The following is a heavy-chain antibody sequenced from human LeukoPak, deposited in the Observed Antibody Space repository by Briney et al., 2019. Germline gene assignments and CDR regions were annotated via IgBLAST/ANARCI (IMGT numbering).Heavy chain of an antibody. J-gene: IGHJ4*02. CDR2: ISGSGANT. Sequence: PGGSLRLSCAASGFTFSSYAMSWVRQAPGKGLVWVSAISGSGANTYYADSVKGRFTISRDNSKNMLYLQMKSLRAEDTAIYYCVKDFKGLTIVAAGAFEYWGQGTLVTVSS. D-gene: IGHD6-13*01. CDR3: VKDFKGLTIVAAGAFEY. CDR1: GFTFSSYA. V-gene: IGHV3-23*01.